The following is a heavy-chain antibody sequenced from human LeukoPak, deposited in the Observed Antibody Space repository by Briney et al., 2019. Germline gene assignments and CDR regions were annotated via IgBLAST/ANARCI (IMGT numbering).Heavy chain of an antibody. D-gene: IGHD3-16*02. V-gene: IGHV1-46*01. CDR3: ARDRLYSFPYYDYVWGSYRYTGLRY. CDR1: GYTFTSYY. Sequence: ASVKVSCKASGYTFTSYYMHWVRQAPGQGLEWMGIINPSGGSTSYAQKFQGRVTMTRDTSTSTVYMELSSLRSEDTAVYYCARDRLYSFPYYDYVWGSYRYTGLRYWGQGTLVTVSS. CDR2: INPSGGST. J-gene: IGHJ4*02.